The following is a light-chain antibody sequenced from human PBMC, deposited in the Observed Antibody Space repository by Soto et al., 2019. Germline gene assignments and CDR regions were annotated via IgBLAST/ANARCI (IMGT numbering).Light chain of an antibody. CDR2: EVT. CDR3: SSYTSGSTVI. Sequence: QSALTQPASVSGSPGQSITISCTGTRXDVGGYNYVSWYQHHPGKAPKLLIYEVTNRPAEVSNRFSGSKSGITASLTISGLQSEDEADYYCSSYTSGSTVIFGGGTKVTVL. J-gene: IGLJ2*01. CDR1: RXDVGGYNY. V-gene: IGLV2-14*01.